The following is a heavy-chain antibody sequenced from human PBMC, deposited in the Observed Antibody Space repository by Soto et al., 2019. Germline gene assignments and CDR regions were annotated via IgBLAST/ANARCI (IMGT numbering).Heavy chain of an antibody. V-gene: IGHV1-69*02. J-gene: IGHJ4*02. D-gene: IGHD2-15*01. CDR1: GGTLSSYT. CDR2: VIPNLGVT. Sequence: QVQLVQSGAEVKKPGSSVKVSCKASGGTLSSYTFSWLRQAPGHGLEWMGRVIPNLGVTNYAKKFQGRFTIVVDTSTSTAYMELNSLRYEDTAVYYCASYKGYFSDASCPAFDYLGQGTLGTVSS. CDR3: ASYKGYFSDASCPAFDY.